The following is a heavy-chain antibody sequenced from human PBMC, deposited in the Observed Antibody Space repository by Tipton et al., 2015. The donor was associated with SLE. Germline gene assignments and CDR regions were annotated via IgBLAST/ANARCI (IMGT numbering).Heavy chain of an antibody. J-gene: IGHJ3*02. D-gene: IGHD2-21*01. CDR2: IIPIFGTA. CDR1: GGTFSSYA. Sequence: QSGAEVKKPGSSVKVSCKASGGTFSSYAISWVRQAPGQGLEWMGGIIPIFGTANYAQKFQGRVTITADESTSTAYMELSILRSEDTAVYSFSIAFVGGAYGGGDFYSRVFDIWGQETMVTVSS. CDR3: SIAFVGGAYGGGDFYSRVFDI. V-gene: IGHV1-69*01.